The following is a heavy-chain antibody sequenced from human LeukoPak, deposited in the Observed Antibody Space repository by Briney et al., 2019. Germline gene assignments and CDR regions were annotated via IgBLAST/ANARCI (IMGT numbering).Heavy chain of an antibody. J-gene: IGHJ4*02. CDR1: GYTFTSYY. V-gene: IGHV1-46*01. CDR2: IHPSGGST. Sequence: ASVKVSCXASGYTFTSYYMHWVRQAPGQGMEWMGRIHPSGGSTSYAHKFQCRVTMTRHTSTSTVYMELSSLRSEDTAVYYCARGGPGIRNYWGQGTLVTVSS. D-gene: IGHD1-14*01. CDR3: ARGGPGIRNY.